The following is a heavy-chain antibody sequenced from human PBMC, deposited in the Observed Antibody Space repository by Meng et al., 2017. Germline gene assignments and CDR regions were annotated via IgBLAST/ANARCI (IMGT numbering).Heavy chain of an antibody. Sequence: QLVQSRSKVTETVAPPILVCVSPRHTSNSSYISWLQREPRQRLVEMTETNTNTGNPSYTRSVTRRVAISVDTSNIKAYLQITSLTAADTAVYYCARVDRAYFDYWGQGTLVTVSS. V-gene: IGHV7-4-1*02. CDR2: TNTNTGNP. J-gene: IGHJ4*02. D-gene: IGHD3-22*01. CDR3: ARVDRAYFDY. CDR1: RHTSNSSY.